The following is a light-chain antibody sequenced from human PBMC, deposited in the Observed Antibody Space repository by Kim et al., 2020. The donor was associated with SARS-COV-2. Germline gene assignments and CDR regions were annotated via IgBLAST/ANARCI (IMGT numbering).Light chain of an antibody. J-gene: IGKJ2*01. V-gene: IGKV1-5*01. Sequence: SASGGDRVTITWRASQSISSWLAWYQQKPGKAPKLLIYDASSLESGVPSRFSGSGSGTEFTLTISSLQPEDFATYYCQQYNSYSTTFGQGTKLEI. CDR1: QSISSW. CDR3: QQYNSYSTT. CDR2: DAS.